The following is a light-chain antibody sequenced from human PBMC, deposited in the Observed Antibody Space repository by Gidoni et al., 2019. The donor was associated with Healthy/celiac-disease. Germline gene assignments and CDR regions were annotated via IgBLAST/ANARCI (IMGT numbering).Light chain of an antibody. CDR3: QQYDNLTAT. CDR1: QDISNY. CDR2: DAS. Sequence: DIQMTQSPSSLSASVGDRVTITCQASQDISNYLNWYQQKPGKAPKLLIYDASNLETGVPSKFSGSGSGTDFTFTISSLQPEDIASYYCQQYDNLTATFXGXTKVEI. J-gene: IGKJ4*01. V-gene: IGKV1-33*01.